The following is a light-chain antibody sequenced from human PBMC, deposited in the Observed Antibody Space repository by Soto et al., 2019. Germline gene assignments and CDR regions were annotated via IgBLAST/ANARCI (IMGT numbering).Light chain of an antibody. V-gene: IGLV2-14*01. CDR1: ISDIGSYNY. J-gene: IGLJ2*01. CDR2: DFS. CDR3: SSYTRSSTLKL. Sequence: QSSLTQPASVSGSPGQSITISCTGTISDIGSYNYVSWYQQHPGKAPKLMIYDFSHRPSGVSNRFSGTKSGNTASLTISGLQAEDEADYYCSSYTRSSTLKLFGGGTKVTVL.